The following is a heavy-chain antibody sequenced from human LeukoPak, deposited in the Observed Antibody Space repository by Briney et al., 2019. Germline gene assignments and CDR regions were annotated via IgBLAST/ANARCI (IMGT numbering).Heavy chain of an antibody. CDR3: AKVRDSSSSPFDC. Sequence: PGGSLRLSCAASGFTFSNYAMNWVRQAPGKGLEWVSAIRGSGGSTYYADSVKGRFTISRDNSKYTLYLQMNSLRAEDTAVYYCAKVRDSSSSPFDCWGQGALVTVSS. CDR1: GFTFSNYA. CDR2: IRGSGGST. J-gene: IGHJ4*02. V-gene: IGHV3-23*01. D-gene: IGHD6-13*01.